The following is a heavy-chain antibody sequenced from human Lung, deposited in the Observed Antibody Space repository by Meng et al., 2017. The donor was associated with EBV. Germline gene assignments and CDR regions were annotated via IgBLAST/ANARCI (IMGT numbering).Heavy chain of an antibody. D-gene: IGHD6-19*01. CDR1: GYTFTSSS. CDR3: ARGNGWRFDY. V-gene: IGHV7-4-1*01. J-gene: IGHJ4*02. CDR2: ININTGNP. Sequence: QVQSGEAGSEVKKPGDSVKVSCQAAGYTFTSSSMNWVRHAPGQGLEWMGWININTGNPTYAQGFTGRFVFSLDTSVSTAYLQIDSLKADDTAVYYCARGNGWRFDYWGQGTLVTVS.